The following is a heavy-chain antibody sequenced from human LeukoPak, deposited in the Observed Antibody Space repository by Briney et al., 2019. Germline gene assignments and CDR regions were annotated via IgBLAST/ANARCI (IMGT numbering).Heavy chain of an antibody. J-gene: IGHJ5*02. CDR3: AAVDVDTAFP. CDR1: GYTFDGYV. D-gene: IGHD5-18*01. V-gene: IGHV3-20*04. CDR2: INWNGDST. Sequence: PGGSLRLSCAASGYTFDGYVMSWVRQAPGKGLEGVAGINWNGDSTAYADSVKGRFTISRDNSKNTLYLQMNSLRAEDTAVYYCAAVDVDTAFPWGQGTLVTVSS.